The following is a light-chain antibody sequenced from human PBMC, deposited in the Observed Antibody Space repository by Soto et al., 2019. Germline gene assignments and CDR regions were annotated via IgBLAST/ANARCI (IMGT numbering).Light chain of an antibody. J-gene: IGKJ1*01. CDR3: QQYGRA. Sequence: EIRLTQSPGTLSVYRGERATLSCRASQSVSSSYLAWYQRKPGRAPSLLIYDASSRATGIPDRFSGSGSGTDCPPTTASLEHQYFEVYYCQQYGRAFAQGTKVDNK. CDR2: DAS. V-gene: IGKV3-20*01. CDR1: QSVSSSY.